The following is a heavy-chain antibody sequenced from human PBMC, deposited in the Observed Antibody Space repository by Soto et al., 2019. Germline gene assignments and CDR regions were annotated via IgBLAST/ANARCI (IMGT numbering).Heavy chain of an antibody. Sequence: QVQLVQSGAEVKKPGSSVKVSCKASGDTFSTYSITWMRQVPGQGLEWMGGIIPRSAKSNYAQKFQGRVTITADEYTSTADKELSSLRSEDTAVFYCAREGLVLVPTTVNSDSYYYAMDVWGQGTTVTVSS. CDR3: AREGLVLVPTTVNSDSYYYAMDV. J-gene: IGHJ6*02. D-gene: IGHD2-2*01. CDR2: IIPRSAKS. CDR1: GDTFSTYS. V-gene: IGHV1-69*12.